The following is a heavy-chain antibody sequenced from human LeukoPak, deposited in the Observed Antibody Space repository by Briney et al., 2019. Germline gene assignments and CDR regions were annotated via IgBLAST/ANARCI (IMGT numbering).Heavy chain of an antibody. Sequence: GGSLRLSCEASGFIFSSAWMTWVRQAPGKGLEWGGHIKNKTNGGTTDYTAPVQGRFIISRDDSKKTLYLQMNRLRSEDTAVYYCARGLCTSTSCYQGPFDFWGQGMLVTVSS. J-gene: IGHJ4*02. D-gene: IGHD2-2*01. V-gene: IGHV3-15*01. CDR1: GFIFSSAW. CDR2: IKNKTNGGTT. CDR3: ARGLCTSTSCYQGPFDF.